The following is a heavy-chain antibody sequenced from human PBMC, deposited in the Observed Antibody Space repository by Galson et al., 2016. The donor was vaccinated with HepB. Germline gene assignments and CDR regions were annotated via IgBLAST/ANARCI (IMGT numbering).Heavy chain of an antibody. CDR3: HITKGFSFYFDC. V-gene: IGHV3-64D*06. CDR1: EFTFSNYA. D-gene: IGHD3-16*01. Sequence: SLRLSCAGSEFTFSNYAIHWVRQAPGKGLEYVSAITSNGGATYYADSVADRLTISRDNSKNTVYLEITSLRPEDTAVYYCHITKGFSFYFDCWGQGTLVTVTS. J-gene: IGHJ4*02. CDR2: ITSNGGAT.